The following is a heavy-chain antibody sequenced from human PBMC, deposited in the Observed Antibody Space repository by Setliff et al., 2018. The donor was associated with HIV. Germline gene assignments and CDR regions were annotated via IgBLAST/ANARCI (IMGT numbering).Heavy chain of an antibody. V-gene: IGHV1-2*02. CDR2: INPNSGGT. Sequence: ASVKVSCKASGYTFTDDYMHWVRQAPGQGLEWMGWINPNSGGTNYAQKFQGRVTMTRDTSISTVYMELSRLRSDDTAAYYCARDRTPQNWGSRGYYYMDVWGKGTTVTVSS. CDR3: ARDRTPQNWGSRGYYYMDV. D-gene: IGHD7-27*01. CDR1: GYTFTDDY. J-gene: IGHJ6*03.